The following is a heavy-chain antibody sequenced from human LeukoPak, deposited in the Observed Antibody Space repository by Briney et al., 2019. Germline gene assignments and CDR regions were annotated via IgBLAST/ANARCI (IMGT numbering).Heavy chain of an antibody. Sequence: PGGSLRLSCAASGFTFSSYSMNWIRQAPGKGLEWVSSISSRSSYIYYADSVKGRFTISRDNAKNSLYLQMNSLRAEDTAVYYSAREGDGGNDYWGQGTLVTVSS. J-gene: IGHJ4*02. D-gene: IGHD4-23*01. CDR3: AREGDGGNDY. CDR1: GFTFSSYS. V-gene: IGHV3-21*01. CDR2: ISSRSSYI.